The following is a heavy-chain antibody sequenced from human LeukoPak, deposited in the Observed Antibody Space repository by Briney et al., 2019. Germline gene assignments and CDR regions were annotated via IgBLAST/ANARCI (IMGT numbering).Heavy chain of an antibody. CDR3: ARQTTSGYLDY. J-gene: IGHJ4*02. D-gene: IGHD3-22*01. CDR2: INHSGST. CDR1: GGSLSGYY. Sequence: SETLSLTCSVYGGSLSGYYWSWIRQTPGKGLELIGEINHSGSTTYYPSFKNRVTISVDTSKNQFSLKLSSVTAADRALYYCARQTTSGYLDYWGQGTLVTVS. V-gene: IGHV4-34*01.